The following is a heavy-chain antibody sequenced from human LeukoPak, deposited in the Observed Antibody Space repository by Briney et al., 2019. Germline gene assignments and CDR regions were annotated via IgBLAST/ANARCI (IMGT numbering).Heavy chain of an antibody. CDR3: ARSGTTYYYDSSTRI. Sequence: GGSLRLSCAASGFIFSDYSMNWVRQAPGKGLEWVSYISSTSAGIYYADSVEGRFTVSRDNAKNSLYLQMNSLRAEDTAVYYCARSGTTYYYDSSTRIWGQGTMVTVSS. D-gene: IGHD3-22*01. CDR2: ISSTSAGI. CDR1: GFIFSDYS. J-gene: IGHJ3*02. V-gene: IGHV3-48*04.